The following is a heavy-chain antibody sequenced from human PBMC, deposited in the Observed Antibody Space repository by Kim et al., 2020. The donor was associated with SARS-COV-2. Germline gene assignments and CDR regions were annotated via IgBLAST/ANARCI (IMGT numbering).Heavy chain of an antibody. Sequence: SETLSLTCTVSGFSISSGGYYWSWIRQHPGKGLEWIGYIYYIGNTYYNPSLKRRVTILLDTSNNQFSLRLTSVTAADTAVYYCARTPWVGDFYYGMDVWG. CDR2: IYYIGNT. D-gene: IGHD3-10*01. V-gene: IGHV4-31*03. CDR1: GFSISSGGYY. J-gene: IGHJ6*01. CDR3: ARTPWVGDFYYGMDV.